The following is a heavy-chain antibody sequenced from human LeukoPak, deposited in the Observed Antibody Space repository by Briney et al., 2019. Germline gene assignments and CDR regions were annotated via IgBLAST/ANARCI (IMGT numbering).Heavy chain of an antibody. J-gene: IGHJ4*02. V-gene: IGHV3-64D*06. D-gene: IGHD3-10*01. CDR1: GFTFSTYA. Sequence: QPGGSLCLSCSASGFTFSTYAMYWVRQAPGKGLEYVSAISSNGDSTYYADSVKGRFTISRDNSKNTLCLQMSSLRPDDTAVYYCLKGREGNYGHDCGQVTLVTVSS. CDR3: LKGREGNYGHD. CDR2: ISSNGDST.